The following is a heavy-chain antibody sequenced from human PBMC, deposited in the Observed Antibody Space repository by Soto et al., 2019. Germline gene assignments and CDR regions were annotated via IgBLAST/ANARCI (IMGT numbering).Heavy chain of an antibody. CDR1: GYSFTTYW. CDR2: IYPGDSDT. Sequence: GESLRISCEGSGYSFTTYWIGWVSQMPGKGLEWMGIIYPGDSDTRYSPSFQGQVTISADKSISTAYLQWSSLKASDTAIYYCARQYHCSGGSCKLDYWGQGTLVTVSS. V-gene: IGHV5-51*01. CDR3: ARQYHCSGGSCKLDY. J-gene: IGHJ4*02. D-gene: IGHD2-15*01.